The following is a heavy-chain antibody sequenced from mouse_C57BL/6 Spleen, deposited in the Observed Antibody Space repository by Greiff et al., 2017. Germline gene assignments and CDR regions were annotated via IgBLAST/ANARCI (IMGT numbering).Heavy chain of an antibody. CDR2: IYPGSGST. V-gene: IGHV1-55*01. J-gene: IGHJ1*03. CDR1: GYTFTSYW. CDR3: ARPSDGYWYFDV. Sequence: VQLQQPGAELVKPGASVKMSCKASGYTFTSYWITWVKQRPGQGLEWIGDIYPGSGSTNYNEKFKSKATLTVDTSSSTAYMQRSSLTSEDSAVYYCARPSDGYWYFDVWGTGTTVTVSS. D-gene: IGHD2-3*01.